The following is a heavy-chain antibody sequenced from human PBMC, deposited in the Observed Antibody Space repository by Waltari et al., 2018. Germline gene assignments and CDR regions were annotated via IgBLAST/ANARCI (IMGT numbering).Heavy chain of an antibody. CDR3: VRGGESGNSPL. V-gene: IGHV1-69*10. CDR2: IILILNML. CDR1: GGDFITYS. Sequence: QVQLVQSGAEVKKPGSSVKVSCEAHGGDFITYSINWVRQAPGQGFEWMGGIILILNMLNYAQKWQGRITINADKTTATTYMEMANLRSDDTAMYYCVRGGESGNSPLWGQGTMVTVSS. J-gene: IGHJ3*01. D-gene: IGHD1-7*01.